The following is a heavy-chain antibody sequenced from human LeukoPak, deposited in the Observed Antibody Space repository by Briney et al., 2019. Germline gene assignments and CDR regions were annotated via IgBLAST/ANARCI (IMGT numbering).Heavy chain of an antibody. Sequence: PSETLSLTCAVYGGSFSGYYWSWIRQPPGEGLEWIGEINHSGSTNYNPSLKSRVTISVDTSKSQFSLKLSSVTAADTAVYYCAREQNDAFDIWGQGTMVTVSS. V-gene: IGHV4-34*01. CDR1: GGSFSGYY. J-gene: IGHJ3*02. D-gene: IGHD6-13*01. CDR3: AREQNDAFDI. CDR2: INHSGST.